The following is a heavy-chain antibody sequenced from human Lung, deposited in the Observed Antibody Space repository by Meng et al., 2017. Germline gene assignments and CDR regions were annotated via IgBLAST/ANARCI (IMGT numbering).Heavy chain of an antibody. CDR3: ARPPTESYYSGYFWYFDL. V-gene: IGHV3-21*06. D-gene: IGHD5-12*01. Sequence: EVQLVESGGGLVKRGRSLRLSCAASGFSFSTYNMNWVRQAPGKGLEWVSSISSSSSYVYYSDSVKGRFTISRDNAKNSLYLQMNSLRAEDTAVYYCARPPTESYYSGYFWYFDLWGRGTLVTVSS. J-gene: IGHJ2*01. CDR1: GFSFSTYN. CDR2: ISSSSSYV.